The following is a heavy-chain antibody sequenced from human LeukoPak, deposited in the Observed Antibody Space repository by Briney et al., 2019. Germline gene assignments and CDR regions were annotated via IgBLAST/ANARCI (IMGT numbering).Heavy chain of an antibody. CDR3: AKLPPGIAATGLSP. V-gene: IGHV3-30*18. Sequence: PGGSLRLSCAASGFTFSSYGMHWVRQAPGKGLEWVAVISYDGSNKYYADSVKGRFTISRDNSKSTLYLQMNSLRAEDTAVYYCAKLPPGIAATGLSPWGQGTLVTVSS. D-gene: IGHD6-6*01. CDR1: GFTFSSYG. CDR2: ISYDGSNK. J-gene: IGHJ5*02.